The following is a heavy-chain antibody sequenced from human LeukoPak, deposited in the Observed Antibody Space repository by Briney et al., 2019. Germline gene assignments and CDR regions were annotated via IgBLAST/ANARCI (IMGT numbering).Heavy chain of an antibody. Sequence: PGGSLRLSCAASGFTFSSYGMHWVRQAPGKGLEWVAFIRYDGSNKYYADSVKGRFTISRAKNTLYLQMNSLRAEDTAVYYCAKSYGGNFLDAFDIWGQGTMVTVSS. V-gene: IGHV3-30*02. J-gene: IGHJ3*02. CDR3: AKSYGGNFLDAFDI. D-gene: IGHD4-23*01. CDR2: IRYDGSNK. CDR1: GFTFSSYG.